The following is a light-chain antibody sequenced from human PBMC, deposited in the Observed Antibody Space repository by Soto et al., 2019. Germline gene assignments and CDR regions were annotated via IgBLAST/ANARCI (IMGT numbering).Light chain of an antibody. CDR2: GAS. CDR1: QSVSSN. V-gene: IGKV3-15*01. Sequence: EIVMTQSPATLSVSPGERATLSCRASQSVSSNLAWYQQKLGQAPRLLIYGASTRATGIPARFSGSGSGTEFTLTISSLQSEDFAVYYCQQYNTWVRTFGQGTKVEIK. CDR3: QQYNTWVRT. J-gene: IGKJ1*01.